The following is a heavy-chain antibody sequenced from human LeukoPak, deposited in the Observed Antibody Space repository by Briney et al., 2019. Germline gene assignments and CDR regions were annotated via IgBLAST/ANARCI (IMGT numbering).Heavy chain of an antibody. Sequence: GGSLRLSCAASGFTFSSYGMLWVRQAPGKGPEWVAVISYDGSNKYYADSVKGRFTISRDNSKNTLYLQMNSLRAEDTAVYYCAKSRYYYDSSGPLDYWGQGTLVTVSS. CDR3: AKSRYYYDSSGPLDY. J-gene: IGHJ4*02. V-gene: IGHV3-30*18. D-gene: IGHD3-22*01. CDR2: ISYDGSNK. CDR1: GFTFSSYG.